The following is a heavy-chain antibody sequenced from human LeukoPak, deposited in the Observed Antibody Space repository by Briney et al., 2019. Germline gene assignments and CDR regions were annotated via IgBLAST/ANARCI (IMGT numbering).Heavy chain of an antibody. D-gene: IGHD6-13*01. J-gene: IGHJ4*02. V-gene: IGHV1-18*01. Sequence: GASVKVSCKASGYTFTSYGISWVRQAPGQGLEWMGWISAYNGNTNYAQKLQGRVTMTTDTSTSTAYMELRSLRSDDTAVYYCARTGYSSSWTEPAPFDYWGQGTLVTVSS. CDR1: GYTFTSYG. CDR2: ISAYNGNT. CDR3: ARTGYSSSWTEPAPFDY.